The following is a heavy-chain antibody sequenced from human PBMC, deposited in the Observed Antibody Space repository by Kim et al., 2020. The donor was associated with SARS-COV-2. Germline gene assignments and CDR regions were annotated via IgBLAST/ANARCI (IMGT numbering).Heavy chain of an antibody. Sequence: GGSLRLSCVASGFSFSSYWMHWVRQTPGKGLVWVSRVEGFGYKSNHADSVRGRFTISRDNAKNTLYLQMKSLRAEDAGVYYCARDLSGTYQFSVDAFALWGQATSVTVSS. V-gene: IGHV3-74*01. CDR2: VEGFGYKS. D-gene: IGHD1-26*01. CDR3: ARDLSGTYQFSVDAFAL. CDR1: GFSFSSYW. J-gene: IGHJ3*01.